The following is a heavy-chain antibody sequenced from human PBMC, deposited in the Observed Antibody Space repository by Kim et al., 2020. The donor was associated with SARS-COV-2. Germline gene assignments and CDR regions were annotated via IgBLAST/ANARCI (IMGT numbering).Heavy chain of an antibody. D-gene: IGHD2-15*01. CDR3: ARRREEVAADIVYYYYYYMDV. Sequence: SETLSLTCTVSGGSISSSSYYWGWIRQPPGKGLEWIGSIYYSGSTYYNPSLKSRVTISVDTSKNQFSLKLSSVTAADTAVYYCARRREEVAADIVYYYYYYMDVWGKGTTVTVSS. J-gene: IGHJ6*03. CDR1: GGSISSSSYY. CDR2: IYYSGST. V-gene: IGHV4-39*01.